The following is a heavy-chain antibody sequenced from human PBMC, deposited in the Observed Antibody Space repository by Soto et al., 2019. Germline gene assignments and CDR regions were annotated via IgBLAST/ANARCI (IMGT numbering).Heavy chain of an antibody. V-gene: IGHV1-8*01. CDR1: GYTFPSSD. CDR3: ATQEVGGSYVITFDP. Sequence: ASVKVSCKASGYTFPSSDNNWVRQATGQGHVWKRWMNPNSGNTGYAQKFQGRITMNSNTSISTCYMELSSLRSEDTALYFCATQEVGGSYVITFDPWGERTLVAVAS. CDR2: MNPNSGNT. D-gene: IGHD1-26*01. J-gene: IGHJ5*02.